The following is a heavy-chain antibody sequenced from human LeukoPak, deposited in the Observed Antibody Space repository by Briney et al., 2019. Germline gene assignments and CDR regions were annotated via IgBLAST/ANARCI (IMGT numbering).Heavy chain of an antibody. V-gene: IGHV3-21*01. CDR1: GFTFSSYS. J-gene: IGHJ4*02. CDR2: ISSSSNYI. CDR3: AREKYFFDY. Sequence: GGSLRLSCAASGFTFSSYSMNWVRQAPGKGLEWVSSISSSSNYIYYADSVKGRFTISRDNAKNSLYLQMNSLRAEDTAVYYCAREKYFFDYWGQGTLVTVSS.